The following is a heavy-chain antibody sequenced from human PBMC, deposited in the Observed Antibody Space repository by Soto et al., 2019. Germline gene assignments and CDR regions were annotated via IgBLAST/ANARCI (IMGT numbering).Heavy chain of an antibody. J-gene: IGHJ2*01. CDR2: ISWNSGSI. D-gene: IGHD3-10*01. CDR1: GFTFSSYA. CDR3: AKTSYYYGSGSYQRGYFDL. Sequence: EVQLLESGGGLVQPGGSLRLSCAASGFTFSSYAMSWVRQAPGKGLEWVSGISWNSGSIGYADSVKGRFTISRDNAKNSLYLQMNSLRAEDTALYYCAKTSYYYGSGSYQRGYFDLWGRGTLVTVSS. V-gene: IGHV3-9*01.